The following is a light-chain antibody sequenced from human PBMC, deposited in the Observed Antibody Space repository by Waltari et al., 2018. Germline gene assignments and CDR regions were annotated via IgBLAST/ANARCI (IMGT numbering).Light chain of an antibody. CDR2: DGS. Sequence: EIVLTQSPATLSLSPGERATLSCRASQSVCTYLAWYHQNPGQAPSLLISDGSNRATGVPARFSGSGSGTDFTLTISSLEPEDFAVYYCQHRGNWPPTFGQGTKVEIK. CDR3: QHRGNWPPT. J-gene: IGKJ1*01. V-gene: IGKV3-11*01. CDR1: QSVCTY.